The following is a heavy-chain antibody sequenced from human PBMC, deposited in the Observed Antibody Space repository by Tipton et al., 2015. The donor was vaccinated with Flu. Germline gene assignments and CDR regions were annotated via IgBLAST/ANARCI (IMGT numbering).Heavy chain of an antibody. Sequence: QLVQSGGEVKKPGASVKVSCKTSGYTFNTYGISWVRQAPGQGLEWMGWISPYTDNSNYAQKFQGRATMTTDTSTNTAYMEVRSLRLDDTAVYYCTRGAAPAFDFWGQGTTVIVSS. V-gene: IGHV1-18*01. D-gene: IGHD6-25*01. J-gene: IGHJ3*01. CDR3: TRGAAPAFDF. CDR2: ISPYTDNS. CDR1: GYTFNTYG.